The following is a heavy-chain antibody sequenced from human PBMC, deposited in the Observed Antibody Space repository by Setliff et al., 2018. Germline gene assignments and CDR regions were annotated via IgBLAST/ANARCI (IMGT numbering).Heavy chain of an antibody. D-gene: IGHD2-2*01. CDR2: ISAYNGYI. CDR3: ARDRKEIVVKPPAAGLDY. CDR1: GYAFGSSG. J-gene: IGHJ4*02. V-gene: IGHV1-18*01. Sequence: GASVKVSCKASGYAFGSSGISWVRQAPGQGLEWMGWISAYNGYIVYAQKFQGRVTMTTDTSTTTAYMEVRSLRSDDTAVYYCARDRKEIVVKPPAAGLDYWGQGTQVTVSS.